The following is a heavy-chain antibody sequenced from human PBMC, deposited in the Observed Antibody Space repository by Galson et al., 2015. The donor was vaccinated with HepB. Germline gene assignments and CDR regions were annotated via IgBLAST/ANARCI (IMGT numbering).Heavy chain of an antibody. D-gene: IGHD3-22*01. Sequence: SCKASGYTFTSYGISWVRQAPGQGLEWMGWISAYNGNTNYAQKLQGRVTMTTDTSTSTAYMELRSLRSEDTAVYYCARGGYYYDSSGYPAEYFQHWGQGTLVTVSS. CDR2: ISAYNGNT. J-gene: IGHJ1*01. CDR1: GYTFTSYG. V-gene: IGHV1-18*04. CDR3: ARGGYYYDSSGYPAEYFQH.